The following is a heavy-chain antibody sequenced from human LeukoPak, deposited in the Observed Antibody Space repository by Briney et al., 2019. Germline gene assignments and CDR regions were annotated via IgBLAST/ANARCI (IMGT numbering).Heavy chain of an antibody. D-gene: IGHD2-15*01. CDR3: ARDVVVVAASDSNFDY. CDR1: GFTFSSYS. V-gene: IGHV3-21*01. Sequence: GGSLRLSCAGSGFTFSSYSMNWVRQAPGKGLEWVSSISSSGTYMYYADSVKGRFTISRDNAKNSLYLQMNSLRAEDAAVYYCARDVVVVAASDSNFDYWGQGTLVTVSS. CDR2: ISSSGTYM. J-gene: IGHJ4*02.